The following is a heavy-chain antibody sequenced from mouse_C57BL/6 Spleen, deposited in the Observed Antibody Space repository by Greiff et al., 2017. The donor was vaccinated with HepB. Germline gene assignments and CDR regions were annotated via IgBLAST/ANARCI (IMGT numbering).Heavy chain of an antibody. D-gene: IGHD1-1*01. CDR3: ARSGGSSSYYFDY. CDR2: IYPSDSYT. Sequence: VQLQQPGAELVMPGASVKLSCKASGYTFTSYWMHWVKQRPGQGLEWIGEIYPSDSYTNYNQKFKGKSTLTVDKSSSTAYMQLSSLTSEDSAVYYCARSGGSSSYYFDYWGQGTTLTVSS. V-gene: IGHV1-69*01. J-gene: IGHJ2*01. CDR1: GYTFTSYW.